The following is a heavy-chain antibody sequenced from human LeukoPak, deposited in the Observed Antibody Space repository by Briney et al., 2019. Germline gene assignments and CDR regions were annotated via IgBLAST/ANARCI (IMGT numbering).Heavy chain of an antibody. CDR2: ISSSGSTI. CDR1: GFTFSSYG. D-gene: IGHD3-10*02. V-gene: IGHV3-48*03. J-gene: IGHJ6*04. Sequence: GGSLRLSCAASGFTFSSYGMNWVRQAPGKGLEWVSYISSSGSTIYYADSVKGRFTISRDNAKNSLYLQMNSLRAEDTAVYYCAELGITMIGGAWGKGTTVTISS. CDR3: AELGITMIGGA.